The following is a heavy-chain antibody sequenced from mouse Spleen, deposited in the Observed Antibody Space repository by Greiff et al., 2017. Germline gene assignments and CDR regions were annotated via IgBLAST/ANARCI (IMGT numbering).Heavy chain of an antibody. CDR3: ARGGGNYFWFAY. Sequence: VMLVESGPGLVAPSQSLSITCTVSGFSLTNYAVHWVRQSPGKGLEWLGVIWSDGSTDYNASFISRLSISKDNSKSQVFFKMNSLQADDTAIYYCARGGGNYFWFAYWGQGTLVTVSA. CDR1: GFSLTNYA. J-gene: IGHJ3*01. CDR2: IWSDGST. V-gene: IGHV2-4-1*01. D-gene: IGHD2-1*01.